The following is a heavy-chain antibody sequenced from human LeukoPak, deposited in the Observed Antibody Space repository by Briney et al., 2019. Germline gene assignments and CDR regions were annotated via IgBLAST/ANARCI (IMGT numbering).Heavy chain of an antibody. D-gene: IGHD1-20*01. J-gene: IGHJ6*02. CDR1: GYTFTGYY. Sequence: GASVKVSCKASGYTFTGYYMNWVRQAPGQGLEWMGWINPIGGGTNYAQKFQGRVTMTRDTSMNTVYMELSRLTSDDAAVYFCARPITGPLGYGMDVWGQGTTVTV. V-gene: IGHV1-2*02. CDR2: INPIGGGT. CDR3: ARPITGPLGYGMDV.